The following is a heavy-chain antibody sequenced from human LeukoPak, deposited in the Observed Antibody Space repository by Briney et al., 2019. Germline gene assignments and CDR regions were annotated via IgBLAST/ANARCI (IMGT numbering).Heavy chain of an antibody. CDR3: AKVAGYYYDSSGYYSDY. CDR1: GFTFSSYG. J-gene: IGHJ4*02. Sequence: GGSLRLSCAASGFTFSSYGMSWVRQAPGKGPEWVSAISGSGGSTYYADSVKGRFTISRDNSKNTLYLQMNSLRAEDTAVYYCAKVAGYYYDSSGYYSDYWGQGTLVTVSS. V-gene: IGHV3-23*01. CDR2: ISGSGGST. D-gene: IGHD3-22*01.